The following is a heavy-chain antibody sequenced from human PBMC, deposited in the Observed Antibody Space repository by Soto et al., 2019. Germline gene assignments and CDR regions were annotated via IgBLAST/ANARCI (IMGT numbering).Heavy chain of an antibody. Sequence: QVQLQESGPGLVKPSETLSLTCTVSGGSISTYSWNWIRQSAGKGLEWIGRVYISGSTNYHPSLKSRVAMSVYTSNNQVSLKVTSVTAADPAVYYCARGGLDGFDIWGQGTMVTVSS. J-gene: IGHJ3*02. CDR1: GGSISTYS. CDR2: VYISGST. V-gene: IGHV4-4*07. CDR3: ARGGLDGFDI.